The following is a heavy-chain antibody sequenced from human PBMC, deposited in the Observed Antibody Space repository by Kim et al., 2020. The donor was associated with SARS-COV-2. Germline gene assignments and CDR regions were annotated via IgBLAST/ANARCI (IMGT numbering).Heavy chain of an antibody. J-gene: IGHJ4*02. CDR3: ARGREGELSLTPLGY. Sequence: DSVKGRFTISRDNAKNSLYLQMNSLRAEDTAVYYCARGREGELSLTPLGYWGQGTLVTVSS. D-gene: IGHD3-16*02. V-gene: IGHV3-11*01.